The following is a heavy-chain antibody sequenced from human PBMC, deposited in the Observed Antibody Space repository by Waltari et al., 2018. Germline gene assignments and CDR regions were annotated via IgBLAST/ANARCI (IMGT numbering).Heavy chain of an antibody. J-gene: IGHJ6*02. CDR2: IIPIFGTA. V-gene: IGHV1-69*08. D-gene: IGHD3-16*01. CDR1: GGTFSSYA. Sequence: QVQLVQSGAEVKKPGSSVKVSCKASGGTFSSYAISWVRQAPGQGLEWMGRIIPIFGTANYAQKFQGRVTITADKSTSTAYMELSSLRSEDTAVYYCARDRSSFVWGSYYYGMDVWGQGTTVTVSS. CDR3: ARDRSSFVWGSYYYGMDV.